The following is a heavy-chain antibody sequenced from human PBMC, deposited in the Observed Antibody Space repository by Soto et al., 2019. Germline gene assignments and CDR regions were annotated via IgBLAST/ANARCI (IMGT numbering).Heavy chain of an antibody. J-gene: IGHJ5*02. Sequence: SETLSLTCAVYGGSFSGYYWSWIRQPPGKGLEWIGEINHSGSTNYNPSLKSRVTISVDTSKNQFSLKLSSVTAADTAVYYCARGSSDYGSGRNNWFEPWGQGTRVTVSS. V-gene: IGHV4-34*01. D-gene: IGHD3-10*01. CDR2: INHSGST. CDR1: GGSFSGYY. CDR3: ARGSSDYGSGRNNWFEP.